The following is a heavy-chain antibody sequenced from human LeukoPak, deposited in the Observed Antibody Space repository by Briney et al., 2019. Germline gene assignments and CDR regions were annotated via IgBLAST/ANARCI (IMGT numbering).Heavy chain of an antibody. V-gene: IGHV5-51*01. CDR3: ARGSGPYFDY. Sequence: GESLKISCKGSGYIFTSYWIGWVRQLPAKGLEWMGIIYTGDSDTRYSPSFQGQVTISADKSISTAYLQWSTLTASDTAMYYCARGSGPYFDYWGQGTLVSVSS. CDR1: GYIFTSYW. CDR2: IYTGDSDT. J-gene: IGHJ4*02.